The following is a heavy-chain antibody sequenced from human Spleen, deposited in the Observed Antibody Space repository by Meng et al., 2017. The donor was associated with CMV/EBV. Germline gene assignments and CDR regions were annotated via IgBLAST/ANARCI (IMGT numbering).Heavy chain of an antibody. CDR2: INPSGGST. J-gene: IGHJ6*02. CDR3: AVAGYCSSISCYYGMDV. Sequence: ASVKVSCKASGYTFTSYYMHWVRQAPGQGLEWMGIINPSGGSTSYAQKFQGRVTMTRDTSTSTVYMELSSLRSEDTAVYYCAVAGYCSSISCYYGMDVWGQGTTVTVSS. D-gene: IGHD2-2*03. CDR1: GYTFTSYY. V-gene: IGHV1-46*01.